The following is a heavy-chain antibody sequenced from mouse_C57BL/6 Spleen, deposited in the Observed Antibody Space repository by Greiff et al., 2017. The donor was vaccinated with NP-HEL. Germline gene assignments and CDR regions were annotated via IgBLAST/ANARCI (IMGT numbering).Heavy chain of an antibody. CDR2: IHPNSGST. V-gene: IGHV1-64*01. D-gene: IGHD1-1*01. J-gene: IGHJ3*01. CDR1: GYTFTSYW. Sequence: VQLQQPGAELVKPGASVKLSCKASGYTFTSYWMHWVKQRPGQGLEWIGMIHPNSGSTNYNEKFKSKATLTVDKSSSTAYMQLSSLTSEDSAVYYCAREGLLRFSWFAYWGQGTLVTVSA. CDR3: AREGLLRFSWFAY.